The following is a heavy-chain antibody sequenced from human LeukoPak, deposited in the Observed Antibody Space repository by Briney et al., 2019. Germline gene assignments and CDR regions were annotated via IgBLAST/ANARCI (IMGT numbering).Heavy chain of an antibody. J-gene: IGHJ3*02. V-gene: IGHV4-59*08. CDR1: GGSISSYY. CDR2: IYYSGST. Sequence: SETLSLTCTVSGGSISSYYWSWIRQPPGKGLEWIGYIYYSGSTNYNPSLKSRVTISVDTSKNQFSLKLSSVTAADTAVYYCARAPSTTVVTWAFDIWGQGTMVTVSS. D-gene: IGHD4-23*01. CDR3: ARAPSTTVVTWAFDI.